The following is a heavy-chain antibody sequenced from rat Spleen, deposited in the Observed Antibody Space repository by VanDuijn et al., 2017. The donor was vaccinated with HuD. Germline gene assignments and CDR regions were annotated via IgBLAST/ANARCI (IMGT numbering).Heavy chain of an antibody. V-gene: IGHV5-46*01. D-gene: IGHD1-12*03. Sequence: EVQLVESGGGLIQPGRSMKLSCSASGFTFSSFPMAWVRQAPTKGLEWVATISSSGGRTYYRDSVKGRFTISRDSTKTTLYLQLDSLRSEDTATYYCATDTFYESYYPDRFTYWGQGTLVTVSS. J-gene: IGHJ3*01. CDR2: ISSSGGRT. CDR3: ATDTFYESYYPDRFTY. CDR1: GFTFSSFP.